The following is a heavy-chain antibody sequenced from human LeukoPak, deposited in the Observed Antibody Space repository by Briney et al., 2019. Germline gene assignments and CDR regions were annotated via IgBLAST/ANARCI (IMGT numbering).Heavy chain of an antibody. J-gene: IGHJ4*02. Sequence: SGGSLRLSCAASGFTFSSYGMHGVRQAPGKGLEWVAVIWYDGSNKYYADSVKGRFTISRDNSKNTLYLQMNSLRAEDTAVYYCARPHDSSGYYRYWFDYWGQGTLVTVSS. V-gene: IGHV3-33*01. D-gene: IGHD3-22*01. CDR2: IWYDGSNK. CDR3: ARPHDSSGYYRYWFDY. CDR1: GFTFSSYG.